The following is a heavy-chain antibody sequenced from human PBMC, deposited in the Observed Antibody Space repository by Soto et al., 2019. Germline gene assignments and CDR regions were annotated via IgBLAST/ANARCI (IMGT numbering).Heavy chain of an antibody. CDR3: ARGWGRIFDH. Sequence: QVQLQQWGAGLLKPSETLSLTCAVYGGSFSGYYWNWIRQPPGEELEWIGEINHSGSTNYNPSLKSRVTISVDTSKNQFSLKLSSVTAADTAVYYCARGWGRIFDHWGQGTLVTVSS. CDR1: GGSFSGYY. V-gene: IGHV4-34*01. CDR2: INHSGST. D-gene: IGHD7-27*01. J-gene: IGHJ4*02.